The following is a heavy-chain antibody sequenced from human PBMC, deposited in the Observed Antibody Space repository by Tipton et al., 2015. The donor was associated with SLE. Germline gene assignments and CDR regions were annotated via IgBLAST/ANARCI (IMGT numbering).Heavy chain of an antibody. Sequence: QLVQSGAEVKKPGASVKVSCKASGYTFTSYGISWVRQAPGQGLEWMGWISAYNGNTNYAQKLQGRVTMTTDTSTSTAYMELRSLRSEDTAVYYCARDHLYYYDSSGDYAFDIWGQGTMVTVSS. V-gene: IGHV1-18*01. CDR2: ISAYNGNT. CDR3: ARDHLYYYDSSGDYAFDI. D-gene: IGHD3-22*01. CDR1: GYTFTSYG. J-gene: IGHJ3*02.